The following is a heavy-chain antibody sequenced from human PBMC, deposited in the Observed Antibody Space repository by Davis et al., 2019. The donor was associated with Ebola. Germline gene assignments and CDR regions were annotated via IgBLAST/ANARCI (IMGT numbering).Heavy chain of an antibody. D-gene: IGHD3-3*01. J-gene: IGHJ4*02. CDR2: ISSSGSTI. Sequence: GESLKISCAASGFTFSDYYMSWIRQAPGKGLEWVSYISSSGSTIYYADSVKGRFTISRDNAKNSLYLQMNSLRAEDTAVYYCARDVGWGDFWSGYYDYWGQGTLITVSS. CDR3: ARDVGWGDFWSGYYDY. CDR1: GFTFSDYY. V-gene: IGHV3-11*04.